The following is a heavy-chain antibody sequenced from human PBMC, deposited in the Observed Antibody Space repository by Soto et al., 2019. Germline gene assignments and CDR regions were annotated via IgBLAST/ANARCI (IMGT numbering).Heavy chain of an antibody. D-gene: IGHD2-8*01. J-gene: IGHJ4*02. CDR3: ARGRLGYCTNGVCYTSFDY. CDR1: GGSISSGGYY. Sequence: QVQLQESGPGLAKPSQTLSLTCTVSGGSISSGGYYWSWIRQHPGKGLEWIGYIYYSGSTYYNPSLKSRVTISVDTSKNQFSLKLSSVTAADTAVYYCARGRLGYCTNGVCYTSFDYWGQGTLVTVSS. V-gene: IGHV4-31*03. CDR2: IYYSGST.